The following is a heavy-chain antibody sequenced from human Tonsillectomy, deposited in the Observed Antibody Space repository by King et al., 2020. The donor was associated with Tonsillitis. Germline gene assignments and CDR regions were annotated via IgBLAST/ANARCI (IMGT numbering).Heavy chain of an antibody. Sequence: VQLQESGPGLVKPSQTLSLTCTVSGGSINSGRYSWGWIRQPAGRGVEWIGRMYTSGSANYNPSPKNPATLPVDTPKNPFSLKLSSVTAADTAIYYCASRASTDYWGQGVLVTVSS. CDR1: GGSINSGRYS. J-gene: IGHJ4*02. D-gene: IGHD2-21*01. CDR2: MYTSGSA. CDR3: ASRASTDY. V-gene: IGHV4-61*02.